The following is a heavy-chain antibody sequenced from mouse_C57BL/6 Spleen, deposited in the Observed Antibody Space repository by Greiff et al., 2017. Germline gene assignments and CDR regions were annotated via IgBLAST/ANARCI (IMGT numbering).Heavy chain of an antibody. CDR1: GYTFTDHI. CDR3: GRSDYDGDYYAMDY. D-gene: IGHD2-4*01. Sequence: QLQQSGAELASPGASVTLSCKASGYTFTDHIMNWVKKRPGQGLEWIGRLYPVSGEHNYNQKFMGKATFSVDRSSSSVYMVLTSLTSEDPAVYYCGRSDYDGDYYAMDYWGQGTSVTVSS. V-gene: IGHV1-11*01. J-gene: IGHJ4*01. CDR2: LYPVSGEH.